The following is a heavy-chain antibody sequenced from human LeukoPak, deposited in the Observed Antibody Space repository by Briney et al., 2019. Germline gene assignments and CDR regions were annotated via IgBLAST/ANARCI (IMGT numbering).Heavy chain of an antibody. V-gene: IGHV3-20*04. CDR1: GFTFDDYG. CDR3: ARKQLVDYNFYYMDV. CDR2: INWNGDSR. J-gene: IGHJ6*03. Sequence: GGSLRLSCAASGFTFDDYGMNWVRQVPGKGLEWVSGINWNGDSRGYADSVKGRFTISRDNTKNSLYLQMNSLRAEDTALYYCARKQLVDYNFYYMDVWGKGTTVTVSS. D-gene: IGHD6-6*01.